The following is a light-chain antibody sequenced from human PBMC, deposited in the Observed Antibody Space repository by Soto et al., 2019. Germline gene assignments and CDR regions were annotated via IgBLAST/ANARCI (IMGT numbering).Light chain of an antibody. CDR2: KAS. CDR1: QSISSW. J-gene: IGKJ2*02. Sequence: DIQMTQSPSTLSASVGDRVTITCRASQSISSWLAWYQQKPGKAPKLLIYKASSLESGVPSRFSGSGSGTEFTLTISSLQPEDFATYYCQQYDTYGTFGQGTKLEIK. V-gene: IGKV1-5*03. CDR3: QQYDTYGT.